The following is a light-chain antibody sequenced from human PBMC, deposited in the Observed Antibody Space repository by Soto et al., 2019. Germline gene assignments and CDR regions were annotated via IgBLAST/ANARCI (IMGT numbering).Light chain of an antibody. J-gene: IGKJ5*01. V-gene: IGKV3-11*01. CDR2: DGS. CDR1: QSINNY. CDR3: QQRSDWPPIT. Sequence: EIVLTQPPDTLSLSPGDRATLSCRASQSINNYLAWYQQKPGQAPRLLIYDGSNRATGIPARFSGSGSGTDFTLTISSLEPEDFAVYYCQQRSDWPPITFGQGTRLEIK.